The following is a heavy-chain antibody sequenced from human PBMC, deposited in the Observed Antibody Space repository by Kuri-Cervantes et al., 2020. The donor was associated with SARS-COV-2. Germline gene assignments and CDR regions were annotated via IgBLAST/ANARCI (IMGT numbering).Heavy chain of an antibody. V-gene: IGHV1-2*04. Sequence: ASVKVSCKASGYTFTGYYMHWVRQAPGQGLEWMGWINPNSGGTNYAQKFQGWVTMTRDTSISTAYMELSRLRSDDTAVYYCARVKGIVLIDWFDPWGQGTLVTVSS. CDR3: ARVKGIVLIDWFDP. CDR1: GYTFTGYY. CDR2: INPNSGGT. D-gene: IGHD2-8*01. J-gene: IGHJ5*02.